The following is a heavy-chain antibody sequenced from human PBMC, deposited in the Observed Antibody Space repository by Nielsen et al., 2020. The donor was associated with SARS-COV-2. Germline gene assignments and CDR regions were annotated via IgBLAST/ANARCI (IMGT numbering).Heavy chain of an antibody. D-gene: IGHD1-7*01. Sequence: GGSLRLSCAASGFTFSTYGMHWVRQAPGKGLEWVAVISYDGSKEYYVDSVKGRFTISRDNSKNTEYLQMNSLRAEDTAVYYCAKVRYNWNYGPFDYWGQGTLVTVSS. CDR3: AKVRYNWNYGPFDY. CDR1: GFTFSTYG. CDR2: ISYDGSKE. J-gene: IGHJ4*02. V-gene: IGHV3-30*18.